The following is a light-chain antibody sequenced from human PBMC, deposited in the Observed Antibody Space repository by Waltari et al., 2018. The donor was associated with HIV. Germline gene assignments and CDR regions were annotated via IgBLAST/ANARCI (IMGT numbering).Light chain of an antibody. CDR2: DAS. V-gene: IGKV3-11*01. CDR3: QQRSNWPLT. CDR1: QSVSSY. J-gene: IGKJ4*01. Sequence: EIVLTQSPATLSLSPGERATLSCRASQSVSSYLAWYQQTPGQAPRLLIYDASNRATGIAARFSGSGSGTDFTLTISSLEPEDFAVYYCQQRSNWPLTFGGGTKVEIK.